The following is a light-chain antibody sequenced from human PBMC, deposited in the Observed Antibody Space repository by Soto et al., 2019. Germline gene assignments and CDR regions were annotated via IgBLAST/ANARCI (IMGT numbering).Light chain of an antibody. J-gene: IGKJ1*01. CDR2: AAS. V-gene: IGKV1-8*01. CDR1: RGISSF. CDR3: QQNNSYST. Sequence: AVRMSQSPSSFSASTGDRGTITCRASRGISSFLAWYQRKPGNAAKLLIYAASTLQSGVPSRFSGSGSGTDFTLTISCLQSEDFATYYCQQNNSYSTFGHATRWIS.